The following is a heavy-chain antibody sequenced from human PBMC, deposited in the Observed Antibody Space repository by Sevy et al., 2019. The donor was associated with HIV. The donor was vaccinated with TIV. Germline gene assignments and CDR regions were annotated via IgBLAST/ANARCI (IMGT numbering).Heavy chain of an antibody. CDR1: GYTFTNHG. D-gene: IGHD3-22*01. CDR2: INPHNGNT. Sequence: ASVKVSCKASGYTFTNHGISWVRQAPGQGLEWMGWINPHNGNTKYAQKLQGRVTMTTDTSTNTAYMEVRSLGSDDTAVYYCAREVTLVTMIIWGQGTLVTVSS. CDR3: AREVTLVTMII. V-gene: IGHV1-18*01. J-gene: IGHJ4*02.